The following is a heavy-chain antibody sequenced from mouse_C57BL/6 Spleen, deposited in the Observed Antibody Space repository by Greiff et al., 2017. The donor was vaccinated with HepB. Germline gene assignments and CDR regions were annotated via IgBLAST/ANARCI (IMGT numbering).Heavy chain of an antibody. Sequence: VQLQQPGAELVMPGASVKLSCKASGYTFTSYWMHWVKQRPGQGLEWIGEIDPSDSYTNYNQKFKGKSTLTVDKSSSTAYMQLSSLTSEDSAVYYCARILVYYAMDYWGQGTSVTVSS. V-gene: IGHV1-69*01. D-gene: IGHD4-1*01. J-gene: IGHJ4*01. CDR1: GYTFTSYW. CDR3: ARILVYYAMDY. CDR2: IDPSDSYT.